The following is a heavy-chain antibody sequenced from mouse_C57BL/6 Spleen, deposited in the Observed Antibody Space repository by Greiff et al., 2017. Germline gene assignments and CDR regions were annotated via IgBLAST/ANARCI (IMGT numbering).Heavy chain of an antibody. V-gene: IGHV1-64*01. CDR3: ANGNSWCAY. CDR1: GYTFTSYW. Sequence: QVQLQQPGAELVKPGASVKLSCKASGYTFTSYWMHWVKQRPGQGLEWIGMIHPNSGSTNYNEKFKSKATLTVDKSSSTAYMQLSSLTSEDSAVYYCANGNSWCAYWGQGTLVTVSA. J-gene: IGHJ3*01. CDR2: IHPNSGST. D-gene: IGHD2-1*01.